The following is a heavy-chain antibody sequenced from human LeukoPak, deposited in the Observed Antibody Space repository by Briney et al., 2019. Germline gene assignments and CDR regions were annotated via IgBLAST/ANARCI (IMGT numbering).Heavy chain of an antibody. CDR3: ARIPHPAGYGDYVRPDYYYYGMDV. D-gene: IGHD4-17*01. V-gene: IGHV3-30*03. CDR2: ISYDGSNK. Sequence: GGSLRLSCAASGFTFSSYGMHWVRQAPGKGLEWVAVISYDGSNKYYADSVKGRFTISRDNSKNTLYLQMNSLRAEDTAVYYCARIPHPAGYGDYVRPDYYYYGMDVWGQGTTVTVSS. J-gene: IGHJ6*02. CDR1: GFTFSSYG.